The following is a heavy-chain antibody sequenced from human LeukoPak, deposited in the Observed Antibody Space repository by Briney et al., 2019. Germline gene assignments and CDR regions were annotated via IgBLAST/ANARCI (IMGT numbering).Heavy chain of an antibody. CDR2: IYSGGST. V-gene: IGHV3-53*01. CDR1: GFTVSSNY. J-gene: IGHJ6*02. CDR3: ARERVEMATVYYYYGMDV. Sequence: TGGSLRLSCAASGFTVSSNYMSWVRQAPGKGLEWVSVIYSGGSTYYADSVKGRFTNSRDNSKNTLYLQMNSLRAEDTAVYYCARERVEMATVYYYYGMDVWGQGTTVTVSS. D-gene: IGHD5-24*01.